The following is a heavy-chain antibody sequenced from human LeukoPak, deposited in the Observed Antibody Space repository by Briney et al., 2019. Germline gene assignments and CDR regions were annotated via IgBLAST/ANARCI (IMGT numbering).Heavy chain of an antibody. CDR3: VRGTPTPGMDY. CDR2: IDTTTGNP. D-gene: IGHD3-10*01. J-gene: IGHJ4*02. CDR1: GYPFSAHL. V-gene: IGHV7-4-1*02. Sequence: ASVRVSCKASGYPFSAHLLNWVRQAPGQGLEWMGNIDTTTGNPRYAQDFTGRFVFSLDTSVSTAYLQITSLKADDTAAYYCVRGTPTPGMDYWGRGTQVTVSS.